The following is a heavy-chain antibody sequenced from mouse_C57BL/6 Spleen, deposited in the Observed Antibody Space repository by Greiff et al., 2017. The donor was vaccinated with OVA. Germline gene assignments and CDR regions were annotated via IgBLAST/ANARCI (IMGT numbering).Heavy chain of an antibody. CDR3: ARSDSHYYGSSSPFDY. V-gene: IGHV1-54*01. D-gene: IGHD1-1*01. J-gene: IGHJ2*01. CDR2: INPGSGGT. CDR1: GYAFTNYL. Sequence: QVQLQQSGAELVRPGTSVKVSCKASGYAFTNYLIEWVKQRPGQGLEWIGVINPGSGGTNYNEKFKGKATLTADKSSSTAYMQLSSLTSEDSAVYFCARSDSHYYGSSSPFDYWGQGTTLTVSS.